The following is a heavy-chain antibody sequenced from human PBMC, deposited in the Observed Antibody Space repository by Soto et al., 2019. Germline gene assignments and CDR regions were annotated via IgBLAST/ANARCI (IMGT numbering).Heavy chain of an antibody. D-gene: IGHD3-10*01. CDR3: AKDGKVSGSGTYHIDY. V-gene: IGHV3-30*18. Sequence: QVKLVESGGGVVQPGRSLRLSCAASGFIFSTYGMHWVRQAPGKGLEWVAVISYDGSNKYYADSVKGRFTISRDKSQNTVYLQMNSLRGEDTAVYYCAKDGKVSGSGTYHIDYWGQGTLVTVCS. J-gene: IGHJ4*02. CDR1: GFIFSTYG. CDR2: ISYDGSNK.